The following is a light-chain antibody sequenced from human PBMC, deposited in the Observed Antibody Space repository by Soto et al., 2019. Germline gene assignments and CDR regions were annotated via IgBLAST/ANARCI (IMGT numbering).Light chain of an antibody. Sequence: QSALTQPASVSGSPGQSITISCTGTSSDVGGHNYVSWYQQHPGKVPKLIIYEVSDRPSGTSNRFSGSKSGNTASLTISGLQAEDGADYFCSSYTTSSTLVFGGGTKVTVL. V-gene: IGLV2-14*01. CDR3: SSYTTSSTLV. J-gene: IGLJ2*01. CDR1: SSDVGGHNY. CDR2: EVS.